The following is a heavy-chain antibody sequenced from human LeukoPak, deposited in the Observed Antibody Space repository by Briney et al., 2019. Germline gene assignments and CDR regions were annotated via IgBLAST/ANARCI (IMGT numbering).Heavy chain of an antibody. D-gene: IGHD1-26*01. CDR1: EFTFSSYN. CDR3: ARRGGSYYGLNYFDY. V-gene: IGHV3-21*01. CDR2: ISSSSAYI. J-gene: IGHJ4*02. Sequence: GGSLRLSCAASEFTFSSYNMNWVRQAPGKGLEWVSSISSSSAYIYYADSVKGRFTISRDNAKNSLYLQMNSLRAEDTAVYYCARRGGSYYGLNYFDYWGQGTLVTVSS.